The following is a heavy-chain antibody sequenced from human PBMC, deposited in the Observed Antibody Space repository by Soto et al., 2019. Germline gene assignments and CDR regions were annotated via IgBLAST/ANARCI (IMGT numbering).Heavy chain of an antibody. J-gene: IGHJ4*02. Sequence: GGSLRLSCAASGFTVSSNYMSWVRQAPGKGLEWVSVICSGGSTYYADSVKGRFTISRDNSKNTLYLQMNSLRAEDTAVYYCARAPHYCSRASCFDYWGQGILVTLSS. CDR3: ARAPHYCSRASCFDY. V-gene: IGHV3-66*01. CDR2: ICSGGST. D-gene: IGHD2-15*01. CDR1: GFTVSSNY.